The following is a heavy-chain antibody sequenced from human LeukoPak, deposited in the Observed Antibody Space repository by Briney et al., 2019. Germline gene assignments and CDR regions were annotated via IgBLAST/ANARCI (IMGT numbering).Heavy chain of an antibody. CDR2: IYYSGST. CDR3: ARATYYYDSSGYYQGDWFDP. V-gene: IGHV4-59*01. Sequence: SETLSLTCTVSGGSISGYYWSWIRQPPGKGLEWIGYIYYSGSTNYNPSLKSRVTISVDTSKNQFSLKLSSVTAADTAVYYCARATYYYDSSGYYQGDWFDPWGQGTLVTVSS. D-gene: IGHD3-22*01. CDR1: GGSISGYY. J-gene: IGHJ5*02.